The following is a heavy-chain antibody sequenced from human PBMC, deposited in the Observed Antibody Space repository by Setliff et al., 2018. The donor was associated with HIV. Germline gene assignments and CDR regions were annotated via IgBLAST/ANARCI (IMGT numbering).Heavy chain of an antibody. V-gene: IGHV3-7*01. D-gene: IGHD6-13*01. Sequence: PGGSLRLSCAASGFTFSSYWMSWVRQAPGKGLEWVANIKQDGSEMYYVPSVKGRFTISRDNAKNSLYLQMNSLRAEDTAIYYCARGGASSLPLDYWGHGTLVTVSS. CDR1: GFTFSSYW. CDR2: IKQDGSEM. J-gene: IGHJ4*01. CDR3: ARGGASSLPLDY.